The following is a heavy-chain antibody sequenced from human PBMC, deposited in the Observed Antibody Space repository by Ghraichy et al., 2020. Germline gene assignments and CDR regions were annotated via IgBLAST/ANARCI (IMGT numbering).Heavy chain of an antibody. CDR3: ALGGYDSRGYYYYGMDV. CDR2: IYSGGST. CDR1: GFTVSSNY. V-gene: IGHV3-53*01. Sequence: GGSLRLSCAASGFTVSSNYMSWVRQAPGKGLEWVSVIYSGGSTYYADSVKGRFTISRDNSKNTLYLQMNSLRAEDTAVYYCALGGYDSRGYYYYGMDVWGQGTTVTVSS. J-gene: IGHJ6*02. D-gene: IGHD3-22*01.